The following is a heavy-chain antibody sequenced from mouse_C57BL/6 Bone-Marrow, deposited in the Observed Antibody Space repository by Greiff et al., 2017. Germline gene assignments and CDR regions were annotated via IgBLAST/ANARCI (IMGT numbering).Heavy chain of an antibody. CDR2: ISSGSSTI. Sequence: VHLVESGGGLVKPGGSLKLSCAASGFTFSDYGMHWVRQAPEKGLEWVAYISSGSSTIYYADTVKGRFTISRDNARNTLYLQMSSLKSEDTAMYYCTRDLYYAKDYWGQGTSVTVSS. CDR3: TRDLYYAKDY. V-gene: IGHV5-17*03. CDR1: GFTFSDYG. J-gene: IGHJ4*01.